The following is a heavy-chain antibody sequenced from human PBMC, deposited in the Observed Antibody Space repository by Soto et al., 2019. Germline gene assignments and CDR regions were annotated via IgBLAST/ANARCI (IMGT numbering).Heavy chain of an antibody. D-gene: IGHD2-15*01. CDR2: IYWDDDK. J-gene: IGHJ4*02. CDR1: GFSLTTSGAA. CDR3: AHRLVVVGAYHFDY. V-gene: IGHV2-5*02. Sequence: QITLKESGPTLVKPTQTLTLTCMFSGFSLTTSGAAVAWIRQSPGKALEWLALIYWDDDKRYNPSLKSRLTITKDTSKNQVVLTMTIMDPVDTRSSHCAHRLVVVGAYHFDYWGQGTLVTVSS.